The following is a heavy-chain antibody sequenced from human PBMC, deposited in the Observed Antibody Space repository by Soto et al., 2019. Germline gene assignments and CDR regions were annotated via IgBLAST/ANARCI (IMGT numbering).Heavy chain of an antibody. D-gene: IGHD6-19*01. J-gene: IGHJ4*02. Sequence: PGGSLRLSCAASGFTFSSYWMSWVRQAPGKGLEWVANIKQDGSEKYYVDSVKGRFTISRDNAKNSLYLQMNSLRAEDTAVYYCARDAGIAVWTGKTFDYWGQGTLVTVSS. CDR3: ARDAGIAVWTGKTFDY. CDR2: IKQDGSEK. V-gene: IGHV3-7*01. CDR1: GFTFSSYW.